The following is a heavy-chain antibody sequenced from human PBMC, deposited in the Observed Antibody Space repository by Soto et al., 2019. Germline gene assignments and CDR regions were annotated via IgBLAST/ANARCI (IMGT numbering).Heavy chain of an antibody. D-gene: IGHD2-8*01. CDR2: ISDYNGNT. J-gene: IGHJ5*02. CDR1: GYTFSSYG. Sequence: QVQLVQSGVEVKKPGASVKVSCRTLGYTFSSYGMSWVRQAPGQGLEWLGWISDYNGNTNYAQKVQGRVTLTTDTSTRTAFMELRNLTYDDTAVYYCARVYLMVYAYGWFDPWGQGTLVTVSS. V-gene: IGHV1-18*01. CDR3: ARVYLMVYAYGWFDP.